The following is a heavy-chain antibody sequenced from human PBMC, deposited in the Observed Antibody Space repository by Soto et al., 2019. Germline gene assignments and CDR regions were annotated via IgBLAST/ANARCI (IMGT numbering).Heavy chain of an antibody. CDR2: IRSKAYGGTT. Sequence: GGSLRLSCTASGFTFGDYAMSWFRQAPGKGLEWVGFIRSKAYGGTTEYAASVKGRFTISRDDSKSIAYLQMNSLKTEDTAVYYCTRGRTYYDFWSGYYSPTFDYWGQGTLVTVSS. CDR3: TRGRTYYDFWSGYYSPTFDY. CDR1: GFTFGDYA. V-gene: IGHV3-49*03. D-gene: IGHD3-3*01. J-gene: IGHJ4*02.